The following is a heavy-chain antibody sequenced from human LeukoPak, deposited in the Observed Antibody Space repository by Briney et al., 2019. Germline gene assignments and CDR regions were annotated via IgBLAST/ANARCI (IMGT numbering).Heavy chain of an antibody. J-gene: IGHJ3*02. CDR1: GFTFTTYG. CDR3: ARGDYGDYATDPGAFDI. Sequence: GGSLRLSCAASGFTFTTYGMHWVRQAPGKGLEWMSFISYDGSNKYYADSVKGRFTISRDNSKNTLYLQMNSLRAEDTAVYYCARGDYGDYATDPGAFDIWGQGTMVTVSS. D-gene: IGHD4-17*01. V-gene: IGHV3-30*03. CDR2: ISYDGSNK.